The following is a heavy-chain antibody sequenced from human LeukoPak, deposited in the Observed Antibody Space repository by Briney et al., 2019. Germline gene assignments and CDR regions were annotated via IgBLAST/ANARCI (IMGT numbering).Heavy chain of an antibody. CDR2: IIPIFGTA. V-gene: IGHV1-69*05. CDR3: ARVFLDTAMVNHCSGGSCYLTGAFDI. CDR1: GGTFSSYA. D-gene: IGHD2-15*01. Sequence: GASVKVSCKASGGTFSSYAISWVRQAPGQGLEWMGRIIPIFGTANCAQKFQGRVTITTDESTSTAYMELSSLRSEDTAVYYCARVFLDTAMVNHCSGGSCYLTGAFDIWGQGTMVTVSS. J-gene: IGHJ3*02.